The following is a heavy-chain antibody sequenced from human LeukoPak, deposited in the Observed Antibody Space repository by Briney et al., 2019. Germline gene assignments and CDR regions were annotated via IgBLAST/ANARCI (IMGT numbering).Heavy chain of an antibody. D-gene: IGHD6-6*01. CDR1: GFTFSSYG. Sequence: GGSLRLSCAASGFTFSSYGMHWVRQAPGKGLEGVAVISYDGSNKYYADSVKGRFTISRDNSKNTLYLQMNSLRAEDTAVYYCAKGRSYSSSSEEDYWGQGTLVTVSS. CDR3: AKGRSYSSSSEEDY. V-gene: IGHV3-30*18. CDR2: ISYDGSNK. J-gene: IGHJ4*02.